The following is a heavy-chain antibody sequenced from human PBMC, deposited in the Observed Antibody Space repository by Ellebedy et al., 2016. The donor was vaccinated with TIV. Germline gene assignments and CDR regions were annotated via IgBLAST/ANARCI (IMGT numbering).Heavy chain of an antibody. CDR3: AEEGGPSRGASGMDV. J-gene: IGHJ6*02. CDR2: ISEDGTEK. D-gene: IGHD1-26*01. Sequence: GESLKISCAASGFTLRTYGTHWVRQAPGKGPEWVAFISEDGTEKYYADSVKGRFTISRDISKNTFYLQMNSLRADDTAVYFCAEEGGPSRGASGMDVWGQGTTVSVSS. V-gene: IGHV3-30*18. CDR1: GFTLRTYG.